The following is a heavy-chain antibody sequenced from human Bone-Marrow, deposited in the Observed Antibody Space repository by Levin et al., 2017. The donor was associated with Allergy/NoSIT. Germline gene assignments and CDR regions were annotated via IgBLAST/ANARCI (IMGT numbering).Heavy chain of an antibody. V-gene: IGHV4-59*01. J-gene: IGHJ6*03. CDR2: IYYSGST. Sequence: LSQTLSLTCTVSGGSINSYYWTWIRQPPEKRLEWIGYIYYSGSTNYNPSLKTRVTISVDTSNNLFSLNLSSVTAADSAVYYCARAIPSGGNSYYYFYMDVWGKGTTVTVSS. CDR3: ARAIPSGGNSYYYFYMDV. CDR1: GGSINSYY. D-gene: IGHD4-23*01.